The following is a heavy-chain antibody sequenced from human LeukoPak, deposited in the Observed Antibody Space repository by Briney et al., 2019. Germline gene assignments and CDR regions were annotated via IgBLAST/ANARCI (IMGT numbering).Heavy chain of an antibody. CDR1: GYTFTGYY. J-gene: IGHJ5*01. D-gene: IGHD1-14*01. CDR2: INPNSGGT. Sequence: ASVKVSCKASGYTFTGYYMHWVRQAPGQGLEWMGWINPNSGGTNYAQKFQGRVTMTRDTSISTAYMELSRLRSDDTAVYYCARDLGATGTIDPWGQGTLVTVSS. V-gene: IGHV1-2*02. CDR3: ARDLGATGTIDP.